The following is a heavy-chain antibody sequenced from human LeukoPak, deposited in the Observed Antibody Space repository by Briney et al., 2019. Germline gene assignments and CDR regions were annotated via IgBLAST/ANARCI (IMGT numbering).Heavy chain of an antibody. D-gene: IGHD6-19*01. CDR2: FDPEDGET. CDR1: GYTLTELS. Sequence: ASVKVSCKVSGYTLTELSMHWVRQAPGKGLEWMGGFDPEDGETIYAQKFQGRVTMTEDTSTDTAYMELSSLRSEDTAVYYCAADLIAVAGSWYWGQGTLVTVSS. CDR3: AADLIAVAGSWY. V-gene: IGHV1-24*01. J-gene: IGHJ4*02.